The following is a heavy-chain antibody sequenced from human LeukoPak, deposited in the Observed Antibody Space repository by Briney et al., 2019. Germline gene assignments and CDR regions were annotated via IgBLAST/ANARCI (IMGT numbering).Heavy chain of an antibody. CDR2: IRSKAYGGTT. V-gene: IGHV3-49*03. Sequence: GGSLRLSCTASGFTFGDYAMSWFRQAPGKGLEWVGFIRSKAYGGTTEYAASVKGRFTISRDDSKSIAYLQMNSLKTEDTAVYYCARGVTTAIWSSFDYWGQGTLVTVSS. CDR3: ARGVTTAIWSSFDY. J-gene: IGHJ4*02. CDR1: GFTFGDYA. D-gene: IGHD4-11*01.